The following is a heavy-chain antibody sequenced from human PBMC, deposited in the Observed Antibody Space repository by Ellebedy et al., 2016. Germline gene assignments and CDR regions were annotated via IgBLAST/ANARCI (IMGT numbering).Heavy chain of an antibody. V-gene: IGHV4-61*01. CDR1: GYSISSDYY. D-gene: IGHD3-10*01. J-gene: IGHJ6*03. Sequence: SETLSLXCAVSGYSISSDYYWGWIRQPPGKGLEWIGYIYYSGSTNYNPSLKSRVTISVDTSKNQFSLKLSSVTAADTAVYYCARDARGGDAFYYMDVWGKGTTVTVSS. CDR3: ARDARGGDAFYYMDV. CDR2: IYYSGST.